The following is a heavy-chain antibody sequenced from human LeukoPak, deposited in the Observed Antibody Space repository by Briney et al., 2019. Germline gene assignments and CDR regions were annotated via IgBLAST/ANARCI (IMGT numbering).Heavy chain of an antibody. CDR3: ASSTGGSYFLES. V-gene: IGHV1-46*01. Sequence: GASVKVSCKASGYTFTSYYMHWVRQAPGQGLEWMGIINPSGGSTSYAQKFQGRVSMTRDTSTSTVYMELSSLRSEDTAVYYCASSTGGSYFLESWGQGTLVTVSS. J-gene: IGHJ4*02. CDR2: INPSGGST. CDR1: GYTFTSYY. D-gene: IGHD1-26*01.